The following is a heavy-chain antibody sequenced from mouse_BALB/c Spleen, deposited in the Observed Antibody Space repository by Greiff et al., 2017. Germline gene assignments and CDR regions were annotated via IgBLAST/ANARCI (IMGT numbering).Heavy chain of an antibody. CDR1: GNSFTGYY. CDR3: ARVDSNYFDY. Sequence: LVKPGASVKISCKASGNSFTGYYRHWVKQSHGKSLEWIGYISCYNGATSYNQKFKGKATFTVDTSSSTAYMQFNSLTSEDSAVYYCARVDSNYFDYWGQGTTLTVSS. J-gene: IGHJ2*01. V-gene: IGHV1S34*01. CDR2: ISCYNGAT.